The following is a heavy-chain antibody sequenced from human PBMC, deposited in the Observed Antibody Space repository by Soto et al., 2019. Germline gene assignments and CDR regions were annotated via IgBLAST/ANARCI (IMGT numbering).Heavy chain of an antibody. D-gene: IGHD3-3*01. CDR2: ISGSGGST. CDR1: GFSFSSFS. V-gene: IGHV3-23*01. CDR3: AKDPPNYDFWSGPSYYFDY. J-gene: IGHJ4*02. Sequence: PGGSLRLSCAASGFSFSSFSMNWVRQAPGKGLEWVSAISGSGGSTYYADSVKGRFTISRDNSKNTLYLQMNSLRAEDTAVYYCAKDPPNYDFWSGPSYYFDYWGQGTLVTVSS.